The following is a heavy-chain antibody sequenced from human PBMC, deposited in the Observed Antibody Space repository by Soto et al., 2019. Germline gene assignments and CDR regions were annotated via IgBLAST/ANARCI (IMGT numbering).Heavy chain of an antibody. D-gene: IGHD1-1*01. CDR3: ARGRYGDY. CDR2: ISAHNGNT. V-gene: IGHV1-18*01. Sequence: QVHLVQSGAEVKKPGASVKVSCKGSGYDFTTYGITWVRQAPGQGLEWMGWISAHNGNTAYAQKLQGRVTVSRDTSTSTAYMELRSLSSDDTAMYYCARGRYGDYWGQGALVTVSS. CDR1: GYDFTTYG. J-gene: IGHJ4*02.